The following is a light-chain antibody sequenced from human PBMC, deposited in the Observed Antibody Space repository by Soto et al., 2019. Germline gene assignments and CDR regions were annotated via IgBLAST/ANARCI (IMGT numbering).Light chain of an antibody. Sequence: QSVLTQPPSASGTPGQRVTISCSGSSSNIGSNYVYWYQQLPGTAPKLLIYKNEQRPSGVPDRFSGSKSGTSASLALSGLWSEDEADYYCATWDDSLSGVVFGGGTKVTVL. J-gene: IGLJ2*01. CDR3: ATWDDSLSGVV. CDR2: KNE. V-gene: IGLV1-47*03. CDR1: SSNIGSNY.